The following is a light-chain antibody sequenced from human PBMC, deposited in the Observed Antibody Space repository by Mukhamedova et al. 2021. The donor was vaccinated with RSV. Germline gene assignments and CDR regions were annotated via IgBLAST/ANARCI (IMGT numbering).Light chain of an antibody. Sequence: WYQRRVHGEAPKLLVYDVSSLQRGVPSRFSGGGSGTEFTLTVSSLQPEDFAMYYCQQFNTVPFTFGGGTKVEVK. J-gene: IGKJ4*01. CDR3: QQFNTVPFT. V-gene: IGKV1-13*02. CDR2: DVS.